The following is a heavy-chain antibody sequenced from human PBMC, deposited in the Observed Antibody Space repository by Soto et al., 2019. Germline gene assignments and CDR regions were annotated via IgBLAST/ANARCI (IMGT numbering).Heavy chain of an antibody. CDR1: GFTFSSYG. CDR2: ISYDGSNK. Sequence: GGCLRLSCATSGFTFSSYGMHWVRQAPGKGLEWVAVISYDGSNKYYADSVKGRFTISRDNSKNTLYMQMNSLRAEDTAVYYCAKDLRPRWTGGYYYYYGMDVWGQGT. J-gene: IGHJ6*02. D-gene: IGHD4-17*01. V-gene: IGHV3-30*18. CDR3: AKDLRPRWTGGYYYYYGMDV.